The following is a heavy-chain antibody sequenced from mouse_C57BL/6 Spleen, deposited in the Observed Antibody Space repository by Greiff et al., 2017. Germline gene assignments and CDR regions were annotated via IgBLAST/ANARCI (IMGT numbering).Heavy chain of an antibody. V-gene: IGHV1-39*01. CDR1: GYSFTDYN. J-gene: IGHJ4*01. CDR3: ARTDSNYRYAMDY. Sequence: EVQLQQSGPELVKPGASVKISCKASGYSFTDYNMNWVKQSTGKSLEWIGLINLNYGTTSYNQKFKGKSTFTVDQSSSTAYIQLNSLTSENSAVYYCARTDSNYRYAMDYWGQGTSVTVSS. D-gene: IGHD2-5*01. CDR2: INLNYGTT.